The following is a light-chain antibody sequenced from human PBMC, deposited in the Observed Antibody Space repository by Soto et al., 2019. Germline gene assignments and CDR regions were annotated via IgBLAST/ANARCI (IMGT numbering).Light chain of an antibody. CDR2: DVS. V-gene: IGLV2-11*01. CDR3: CSYAGSYAYV. CDR1: SSDVGGYNY. Sequence: QLVLTQPRSVSGSPGQSVTISCTGTSSDVGGYNYVSWYQQHPGKAPKLMIYDVSKRPSGVPDRFSGYKSGTTASLTISGLQAEDAADYYCCSYAGSYAYVFGTGTKLTVL. J-gene: IGLJ1*01.